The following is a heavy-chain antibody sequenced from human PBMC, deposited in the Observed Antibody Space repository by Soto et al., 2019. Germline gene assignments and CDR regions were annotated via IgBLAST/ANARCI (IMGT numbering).Heavy chain of an antibody. J-gene: IGHJ4*02. CDR3: TRGRPFYDILTGYSY. D-gene: IGHD3-9*01. V-gene: IGHV3-49*03. Sequence: PVGSLRLSCTASGFTFGDYAMSWFRQARGKGLEWVGFIRSKAYGGTTEYAASVKGRFTISRDDSKSIAYLQMNSLKTEDTAVYYCTRGRPFYDILTGYSYWGQGTLVTVSS. CDR2: IRSKAYGGTT. CDR1: GFTFGDYA.